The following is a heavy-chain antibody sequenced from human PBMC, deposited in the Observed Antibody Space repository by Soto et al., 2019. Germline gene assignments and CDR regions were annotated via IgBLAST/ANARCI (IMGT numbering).Heavy chain of an antibody. D-gene: IGHD3-16*02. CDR3: ARGTVYDYIWGSYRNPYYYYYYMDV. J-gene: IGHJ6*03. Sequence: PSETLSLTCAVYGGSFSGYYWSWIRQPPGKGLEWIGEINHSGSTNYNPSLKSRVTISVDTSKNQFSLKLSSVTAADTAVYYCARGTVYDYIWGSYRNPYYYYYYMDVWGQGTTVTVSS. V-gene: IGHV4-34*01. CDR1: GGSFSGYY. CDR2: INHSGST.